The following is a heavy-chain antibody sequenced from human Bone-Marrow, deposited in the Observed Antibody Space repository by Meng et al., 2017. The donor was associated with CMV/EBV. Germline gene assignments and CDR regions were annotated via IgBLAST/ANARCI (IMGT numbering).Heavy chain of an antibody. CDR1: GFTFSSYG. CDR2: TSYDGSNK. Sequence: ASGFTFSSYGMHWVRQAPGKGLEWVAVTSYDGSNKYYADSVKGRFTISRDNSKNTLYVQMNSLRADDTAVYYCAKDRGSYQKHGLHYWGQGTLVTVSS. D-gene: IGHD1-26*01. V-gene: IGHV3-30*18. J-gene: IGHJ4*02. CDR3: AKDRGSYQKHGLHY.